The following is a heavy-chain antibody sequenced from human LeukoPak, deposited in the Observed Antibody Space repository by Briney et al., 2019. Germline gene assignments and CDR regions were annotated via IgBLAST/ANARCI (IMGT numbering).Heavy chain of an antibody. CDR3: AREWWGYDVLTGDNWFDP. CDR1: GYTFTNYG. Sequence: ASVKVSCKASGYTFTNYGITWVRQAPGQGLEWMGWISAHDGTRNYALKHEDRVTMTTDTSTSTAYMELRSLRSDDTAAYYCAREWWGYDVLTGDNWFDPWGQGTLVTVSS. D-gene: IGHD3-9*01. V-gene: IGHV1-18*01. CDR2: ISAHDGTR. J-gene: IGHJ5*02.